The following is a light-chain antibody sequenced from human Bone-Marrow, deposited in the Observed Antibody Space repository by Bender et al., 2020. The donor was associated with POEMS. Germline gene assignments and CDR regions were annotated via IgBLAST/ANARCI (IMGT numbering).Light chain of an antibody. CDR3: QVWDTTGDSFGV. J-gene: IGLJ7*01. CDR2: NDG. V-gene: IGLV3-21*03. Sequence: SYVLTQPPSVSVAPGKTATIPCEESNIERKPVQWYQQKPGQAPILVVYNDGDRPSGIPGRFSGSHSGTTATLTISRVEAGDEADYYCQVWDTTGDSFGVFGGGTQLTVL. CDR1: NIERKP.